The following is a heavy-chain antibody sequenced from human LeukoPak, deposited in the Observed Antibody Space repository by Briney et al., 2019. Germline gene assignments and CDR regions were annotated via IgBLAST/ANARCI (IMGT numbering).Heavy chain of an antibody. CDR3: ASLDDFWSGYWGNYFYYMDV. Sequence: GGSLRLSCAASGLTFSSYWMIWVRQAPGKGLEWVANIKQDGSEKYYVDSVKGRFTISRDNTKNSLYLQMNSLRAEDTAVYYCASLDDFWSGYWGNYFYYMDVWGKGTTVTVSS. J-gene: IGHJ6*03. V-gene: IGHV3-7*01. D-gene: IGHD3-3*01. CDR2: IKQDGSEK. CDR1: GLTFSSYW.